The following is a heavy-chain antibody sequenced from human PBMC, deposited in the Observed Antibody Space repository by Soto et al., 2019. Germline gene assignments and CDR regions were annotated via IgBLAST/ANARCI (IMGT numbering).Heavy chain of an antibody. CDR1: GGSISSGDYY. V-gene: IGHV4-30-4*01. CDR2: IYYSGST. D-gene: IGHD5-18*01. CDR3: ARSRYSYGWIAY. Sequence: PSETLSLTCTVSGGSISSGDYYWTWIRQPPGKGLEWIGYIYYSGSTYYNPSLKSRVTISIDTSKNQFSLKLSSVTAADTAVYYCARSRYSYGWIAYWGQGTLVTAPQ. J-gene: IGHJ4*02.